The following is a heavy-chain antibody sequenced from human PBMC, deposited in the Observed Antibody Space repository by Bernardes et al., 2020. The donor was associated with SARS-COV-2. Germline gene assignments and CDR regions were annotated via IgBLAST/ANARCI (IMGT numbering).Heavy chain of an antibody. V-gene: IGHV3-66*01. CDR3: AGARSTVPLLQY. D-gene: IGHD4-17*01. CDR2: IYSDGRT. Sequence: GGSLRLSCAASGFTVSTNYMTWVRQAPGKGLEWVSVIYSDGRTFYADSVKGRFTLSRDNSKKTLYLQMNSLRVEDTAVYYCAGARSTVPLLQYWGQGTLVTVSS. J-gene: IGHJ1*01. CDR1: GFTVSTNY.